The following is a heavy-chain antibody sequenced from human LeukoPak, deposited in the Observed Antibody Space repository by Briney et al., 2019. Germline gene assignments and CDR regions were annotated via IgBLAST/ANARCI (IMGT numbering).Heavy chain of an antibody. V-gene: IGHV3-49*04. J-gene: IGHJ4*02. CDR3: TRDGAGDTAFDY. D-gene: IGHD1-26*01. Sequence: GGSLRLSCAASGFTFSSYAMSWVRQAPGKGLEWVGFIRSKAYGGTTEYAASVKGRFTISRDDSKSIAYLQMNSLKTEDTAVYYCTRDGAGDTAFDYWGQGTLVTVSS. CDR2: IRSKAYGGTT. CDR1: GFTFSSYA.